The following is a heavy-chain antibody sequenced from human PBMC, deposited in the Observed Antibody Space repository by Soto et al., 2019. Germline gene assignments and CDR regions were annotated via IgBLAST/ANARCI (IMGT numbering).Heavy chain of an antibody. CDR3: ARSQGSSTSLEIYYYYYYGMDV. J-gene: IGHJ6*02. Sequence: QVQLVQSGAEVKKPGSSVQVSCKASGGTFSGYAISWVRQAPGQGLEWMGGIIPISGTANYAQKFQGRVTITADESTSTAYMELSSLRSEDTAVYYCARSQGSSTSLEIYYYYYYGMDVWGQGTTVTVSS. D-gene: IGHD2-2*01. CDR1: GGTFSGYA. V-gene: IGHV1-69*01. CDR2: IIPISGTA.